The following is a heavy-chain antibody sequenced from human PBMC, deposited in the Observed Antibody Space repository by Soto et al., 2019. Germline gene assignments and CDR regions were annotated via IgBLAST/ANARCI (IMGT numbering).Heavy chain of an antibody. CDR1: GFTFSSYA. CDR3: ARETILTGYYPAGYFDY. V-gene: IGHV3-30-3*01. CDR2: ISYDGSNK. Sequence: GGSLRLSCAASGFTFSSYAMHWVRQAPGKGLEWVAVISYDGSNKYYADSVKGRFTISRDNSKNTLYLQMNSLRAEDTAVYYCARETILTGYYPAGYFDYWGQGTLVTVSS. J-gene: IGHJ4*02. D-gene: IGHD3-9*01.